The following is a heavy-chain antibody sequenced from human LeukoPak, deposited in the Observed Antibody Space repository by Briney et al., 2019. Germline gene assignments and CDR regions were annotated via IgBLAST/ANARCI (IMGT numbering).Heavy chain of an antibody. J-gene: IGHJ6*02. Sequence: GGSLRLSCAASGFTFARYVLHWVRQAPGKGLEWVAVIWSDGNNKEHGDSVKGRFTISRDNSKNTLYLQMNSLRAEDTAMYYCARDYCSSTSCMDAWGQGTTVTVSS. CDR1: GFTFARYV. D-gene: IGHD2-2*01. CDR3: ARDYCSSTSCMDA. V-gene: IGHV3-33*01. CDR2: IWSDGNNK.